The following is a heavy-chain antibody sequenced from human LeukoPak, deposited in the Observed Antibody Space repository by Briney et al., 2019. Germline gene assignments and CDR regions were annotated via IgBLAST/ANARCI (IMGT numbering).Heavy chain of an antibody. CDR2: IYYTGST. J-gene: IGHJ3*02. CDR1: GGSISSYY. Sequence: SETLSLTCTVSGGSISSYYWSWIRQSPGKGLQWIGYIYYTGSTDYNFSLKSRVTISLDTSENHFSLSLSSVTAADSAVYYCARYDRDAFDIWGQGTMVTVSS. D-gene: IGHD3-3*01. CDR3: ARYDRDAFDI. V-gene: IGHV4-59*01.